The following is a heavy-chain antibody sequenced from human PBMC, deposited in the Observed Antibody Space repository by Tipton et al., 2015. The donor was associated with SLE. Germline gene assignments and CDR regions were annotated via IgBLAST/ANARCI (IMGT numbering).Heavy chain of an antibody. CDR2: LYTDGRT. D-gene: IGHD1-14*01. J-gene: IGHJ3*02. CDR3: ARVGLITPDAFDI. V-gene: IGHV4-4*08. CDR1: DGSISYHY. Sequence: TLSLTCTVADGSISYHYWPWIRQPPGKGLEWIGHLYTDGRTKYNPSLKSRVTISVPTPKNQFSLNLSSVTAADTAVYYCARVGLITPDAFDIWGQGTVVTVSS.